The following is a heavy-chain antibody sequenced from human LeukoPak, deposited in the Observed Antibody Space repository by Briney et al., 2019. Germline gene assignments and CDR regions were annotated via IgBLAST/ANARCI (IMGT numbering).Heavy chain of an antibody. V-gene: IGHV3-21*04. Sequence: GGSLRLSCAASGFTFSSYSMNWVRQAPGKGLEWVSSISSSSSYIYYADSVKGRFTISRDNAKNSLYLQMNSLRAEDMALYYCAKSGSYSSPYYFDYWGQGTLVTVSS. CDR3: AKSGSYSSPYYFDY. J-gene: IGHJ4*02. D-gene: IGHD3-10*01. CDR1: GFTFSSYS. CDR2: ISSSSSYI.